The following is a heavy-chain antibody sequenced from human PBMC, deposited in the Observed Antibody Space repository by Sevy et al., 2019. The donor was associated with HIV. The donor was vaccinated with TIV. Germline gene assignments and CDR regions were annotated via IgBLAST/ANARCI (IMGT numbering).Heavy chain of an antibody. CDR1: GGTFSSYA. J-gene: IGHJ6*03. Sequence: ASVKVSCKASGGTFSSYAMSWVRQAPGQGLEWMGGIIPIFGTANYAQKFQGRVTITADKSTSTAYMELSSLRSEDTAVYYCARCYGSGSLCYYMDVWGKGTTVTVSS. D-gene: IGHD3-10*01. CDR2: IIPIFGTA. V-gene: IGHV1-69*06. CDR3: ARCYGSGSLCYYMDV.